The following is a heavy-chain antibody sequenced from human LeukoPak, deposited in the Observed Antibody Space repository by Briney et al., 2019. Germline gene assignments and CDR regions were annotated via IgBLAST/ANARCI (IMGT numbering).Heavy chain of an antibody. Sequence: GGSLRLSCAASGFTFSSYSMNWVRQAPGKGLEWVSSISSRSNYIFYADSMKGRFTVSRDNAKNLLYLQMNSLRAEDTAVYYCAREGFEDYWGQGTVVTVSS. CDR1: GFTFSSYS. CDR2: ISSRSNYI. V-gene: IGHV3-21*01. D-gene: IGHD3-16*01. CDR3: AREGFEDY. J-gene: IGHJ4*02.